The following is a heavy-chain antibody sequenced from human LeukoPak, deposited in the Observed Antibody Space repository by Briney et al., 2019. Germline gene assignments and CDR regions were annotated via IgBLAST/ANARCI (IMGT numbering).Heavy chain of an antibody. CDR3: ARHLPYSSGWDPEDY. V-gene: IGHV1-2*02. CDR2: INPNSGGT. CDR1: GYTFTGYY. D-gene: IGHD6-19*01. Sequence: ASVKVSCKASGYTFTGYYMHWVRQAPGQGLEWMGWINPNSGGTNYAQKFQGRATMTRDTSISTAYMELSRLRSDDTAVYYCARHLPYSSGWDPEDYWGQGTLVTVSP. J-gene: IGHJ4*02.